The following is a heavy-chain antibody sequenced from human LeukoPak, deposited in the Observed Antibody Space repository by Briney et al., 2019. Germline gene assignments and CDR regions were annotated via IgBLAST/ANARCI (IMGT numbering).Heavy chain of an antibody. J-gene: IGHJ3*02. Sequence: PSQTLSLTCTVSGGSLSSGDYYWSWIRQPPGKGLEWIGYSYYSGSTYYNQSLKSRVTISVDTSKNQFSLQLSSVTAADTAVYYCARALFGKGAFDIWGQGTMVTVSS. D-gene: IGHD3-3*01. CDR2: SYYSGST. CDR3: ARALFGKGAFDI. CDR1: GGSLSSGDYY. V-gene: IGHV4-30-4*01.